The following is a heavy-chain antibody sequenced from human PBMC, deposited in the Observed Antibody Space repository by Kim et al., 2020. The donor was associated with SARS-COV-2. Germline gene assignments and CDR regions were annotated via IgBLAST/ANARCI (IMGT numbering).Heavy chain of an antibody. V-gene: IGHV4-34*01. CDR3: ARFAGSDVSKYNCNYPRGWYFDL. D-gene: IGHD1-7*01. CDR1: GGSFSGYY. J-gene: IGHJ2*01. CDR2: INHSGST. Sequence: SETLSLTCAVYGGSFSGYYWSWIRQPPGKGLEWIGEINHSGSTNYNPSLKSRVTISVDTSKNQFSLKLSSVTAADTAVYYCARFAGSDVSKYNCNYPRGWYFDLWGRGTLVTVSS.